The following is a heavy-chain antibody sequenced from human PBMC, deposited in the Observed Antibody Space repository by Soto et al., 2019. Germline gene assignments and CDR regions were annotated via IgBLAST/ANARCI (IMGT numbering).Heavy chain of an antibody. V-gene: IGHV3-23*01. J-gene: IGHJ4*02. CDR2: ISGSADKT. D-gene: IGHD6-25*01. CDR3: AKGKEPTSATPIRPFDY. CDR1: GFTFSTYA. Sequence: VQLLESGGGLVQPGGSLRLSCAASGFTFSTYAMSWVRQAPGKGLEWVSAISGSADKTYYADSVKGRFTISRDNSKNTLYVQMNSLRAEDTAVYYCAKGKEPTSATPIRPFDYWGQGTLVTVSS.